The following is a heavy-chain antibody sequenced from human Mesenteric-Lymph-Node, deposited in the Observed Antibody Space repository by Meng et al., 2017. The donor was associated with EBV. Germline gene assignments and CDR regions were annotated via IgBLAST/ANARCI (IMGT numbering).Heavy chain of an antibody. CDR3: ARGSFSSKYFQT. V-gene: IGHV4-4*02. D-gene: IGHD1-26*01. CDR1: GGVRAGGCW. J-gene: IGHJ1*01. Sequence: VRVLEAGPGVGKRAGARCVSGSGWGGVRAGGCWWRGGGGGRRKGLEWIGEIYHSGSTNYNPSLKSRVTTSVDKSKDQFSLTLSSVTAADTAVYYCARGSFSSKYFQTWGPGTLVTVSS. CDR2: IYHSGST.